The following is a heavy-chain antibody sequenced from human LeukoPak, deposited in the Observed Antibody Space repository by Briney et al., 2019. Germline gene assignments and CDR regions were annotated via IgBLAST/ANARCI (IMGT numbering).Heavy chain of an antibody. CDR1: GFTVSSNY. D-gene: IGHD5/OR15-5a*01. Sequence: GGSLRLSCAASGFTVSSNYMNWVRQAPGKGLEWVSVFYSGGSTYYSDSVKGRFTISRDNSKNTLYLQMNSLRAEDTAVYYCVKDLRGTAADASDSWGQGTLVTVSS. CDR2: FYSGGST. CDR3: VKDLRGTAADASDS. J-gene: IGHJ4*02. V-gene: IGHV3-53*05.